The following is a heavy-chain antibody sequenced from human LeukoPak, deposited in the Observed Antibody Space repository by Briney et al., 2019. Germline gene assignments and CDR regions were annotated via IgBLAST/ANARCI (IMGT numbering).Heavy chain of an antibody. J-gene: IGHJ5*02. Sequence: PSETLSLTCAVYGGSFSGYYWSWIRQPPGKGLEWIGEINHSGSTNYNPSLKSRVTISVDTSKNQFSLKLSSVTAADTAVYYCARVQGAQRAVWSGLGWFDPWGQGTLVTVSS. D-gene: IGHD3-3*01. CDR3: ARVQGAQRAVWSGLGWFDP. V-gene: IGHV4-34*01. CDR2: INHSGST. CDR1: GGSFSGYY.